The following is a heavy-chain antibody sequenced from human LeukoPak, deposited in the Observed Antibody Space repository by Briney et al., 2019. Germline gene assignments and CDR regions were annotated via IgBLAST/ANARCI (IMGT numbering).Heavy chain of an antibody. Sequence: GRSLRLSCAASGFTFSHYAMHWVRQAPGKGLEWVAVTSYDGSHQYSADSVKGRLTISRDNSRHTLYLQMNSLRPEDTAVYYCARARNGTLKYWGQGTLVTVSS. CDR1: GFTFSHYA. V-gene: IGHV3-30*01. D-gene: IGHD1-26*01. CDR3: ARARNGTLKY. CDR2: TSYDGSHQ. J-gene: IGHJ4*02.